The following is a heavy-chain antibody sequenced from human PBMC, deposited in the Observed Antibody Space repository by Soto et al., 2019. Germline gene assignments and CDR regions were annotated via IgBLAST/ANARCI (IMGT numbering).Heavy chain of an antibody. J-gene: IGHJ6*02. Sequence: QVQLVQSGAEVKKPGSSVKVSCKASGGTFSSYAISWVRQAPGQGLEWMGGIIPIFGTANYAQKFQGRVTITADESTSTAYMELSSLRSEDTAVYYCARVSYYGSGSYYYYYYGMDVWGQGTTVTVSS. D-gene: IGHD3-10*01. V-gene: IGHV1-69*01. CDR3: ARVSYYGSGSYYYYYYGMDV. CDR1: GGTFSSYA. CDR2: IIPIFGTA.